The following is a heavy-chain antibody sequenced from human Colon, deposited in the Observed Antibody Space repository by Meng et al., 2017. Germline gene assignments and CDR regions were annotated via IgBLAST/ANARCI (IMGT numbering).Heavy chain of an antibody. D-gene: IGHD5-24*01. CDR2: IYSGGST. CDR3: ARAALEMATLSAFDI. J-gene: IGHJ3*02. V-gene: IGHV3-66*02. Sequence: GESLKISCAASGFTVSSNYMSWVRQAPGKGLEWVSVIYSGGSTYYADSVEGRFTISRDNSKNTLYLQMNSLRAEDTAVYYCARAALEMATLSAFDIWGQGTMVTVSS. CDR1: GFTVSSNY.